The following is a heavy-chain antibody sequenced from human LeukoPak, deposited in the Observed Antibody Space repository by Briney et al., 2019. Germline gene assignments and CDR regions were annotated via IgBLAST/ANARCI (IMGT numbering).Heavy chain of an antibody. CDR2: SDPEDGET. V-gene: IGHV1-24*01. CDR3: VTDRARLFWYFDL. CDR1: GSTLSDLS. Sequence: ASVNLSCKVSGSTLSDLSIHWVRQAPGKGLEYVGGSDPEDGETFHAQNFQGRVTMTEDTSIDTAYMELSSLRSEDTAVYYCVTDRARLFWYFDLWGRGTLVTVPS. J-gene: IGHJ2*01. D-gene: IGHD2-21*02.